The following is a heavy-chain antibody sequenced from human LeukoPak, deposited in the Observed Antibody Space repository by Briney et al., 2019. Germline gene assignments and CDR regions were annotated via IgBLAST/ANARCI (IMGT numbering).Heavy chain of an antibody. CDR2: ITWDGSSS. D-gene: IGHD2-2*01. CDR3: AKDMERGYSSSWYYFDS. V-gene: IGHV3-43D*03. CDR1: GFTFDDYA. J-gene: IGHJ4*02. Sequence: GGSLRLSCAASGFTFDDYAMHWVRQVPGKGLEWVSLITWDGSSSYYADSVRGRFTISRDSSKSSLYLEMNSLRPEDTAFYYCAKDMERGYSSSWYYFDSWGQGTLVTVSS.